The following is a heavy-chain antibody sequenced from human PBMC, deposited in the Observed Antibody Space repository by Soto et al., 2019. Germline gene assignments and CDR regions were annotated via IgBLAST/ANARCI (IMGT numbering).Heavy chain of an antibody. D-gene: IGHD2-21*02. J-gene: IGHJ5*02. CDR2: IYYSGST. Sequence: QLQLQESGPGLVKPSETLSLTCSVSGGSISSSSYFWGWIRQPPGKGLEWIGSIYYSGSTYYNPSXKXXVTVSVDASKNQFSLKLSSVTAADTAVYYCARHPSDFWFDPWGQGTLVTVSS. V-gene: IGHV4-39*01. CDR1: GGSISSSSYF. CDR3: ARHPSDFWFDP.